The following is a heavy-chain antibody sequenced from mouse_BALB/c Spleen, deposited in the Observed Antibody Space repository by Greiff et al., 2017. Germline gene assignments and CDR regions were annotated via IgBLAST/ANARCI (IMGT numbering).Heavy chain of an antibody. CDR3: ARGKKTGTGAMDY. Sequence: QLVESGGGLVQPGGSRKLYCAASGFTFSSFGMHWVRQAPEKGLEWVAYISSGSSTIYYADTVKGRFTISRDNPKNTLFLQMTSLRSEDTAMYYCARGKKTGTGAMDYWGQGTSVTVSS. V-gene: IGHV5-17*02. J-gene: IGHJ4*01. D-gene: IGHD4-1*01. CDR1: GFTFSSFG. CDR2: ISSGSSTI.